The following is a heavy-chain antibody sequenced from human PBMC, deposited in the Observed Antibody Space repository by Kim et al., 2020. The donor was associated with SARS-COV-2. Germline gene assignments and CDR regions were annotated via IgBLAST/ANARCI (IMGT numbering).Heavy chain of an antibody. J-gene: IGHJ6*02. V-gene: IGHV3-20*04. D-gene: IGHD3-16*02. CDR3: ARGLRHSYPYGLDV. CDR1: GFTFDDYG. Sequence: GGSLRLSCAASGFTFDDYGMSWVRQAPGKGLEWVSGIKWNGGSTGYADSVKGRFTISRDNAKNSLYLQMNSLRAEDTAVYYCARGLRHSYPYGLDVWGQGTTVTVS. CDR2: IKWNGGST.